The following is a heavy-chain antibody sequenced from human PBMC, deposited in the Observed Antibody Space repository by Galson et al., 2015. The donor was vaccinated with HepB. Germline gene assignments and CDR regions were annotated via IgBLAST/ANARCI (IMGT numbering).Heavy chain of an antibody. J-gene: IGHJ6*03. CDR1: GFTFSSYW. CDR3: ARGRYNYYYYYMDV. D-gene: IGHD5-24*01. Sequence: SLRLSCAASGFTFSSYWMHWVRQAPGKGLVWVSRINSDGSSTSYADSVKGRFTISRDNAKNTLYLQMNSLRAEDTAVYYCARGRYNYYYYYMDVWGKGTTVTVSS. CDR2: INSDGSST. V-gene: IGHV3-74*01.